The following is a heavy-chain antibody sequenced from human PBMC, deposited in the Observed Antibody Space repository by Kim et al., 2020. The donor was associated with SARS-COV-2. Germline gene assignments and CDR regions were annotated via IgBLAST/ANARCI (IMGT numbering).Heavy chain of an antibody. J-gene: IGHJ6*02. Sequence: ASVKVSCKASGYTFTSYDINWVRQATGQGLEWMGWMNPNSGNTGYAQKFQGRVTMTRNTSISTAYMELSSLRSEDTAVYYCARARSFDWLIDYYYYYGMDVWGQGTTVTVSS. V-gene: IGHV1-8*01. D-gene: IGHD3-9*01. CDR2: MNPNSGNT. CDR3: ARARSFDWLIDYYYYYGMDV. CDR1: GYTFTSYD.